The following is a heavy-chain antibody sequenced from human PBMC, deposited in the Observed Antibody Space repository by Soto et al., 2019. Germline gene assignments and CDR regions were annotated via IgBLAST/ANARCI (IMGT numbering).Heavy chain of an antibody. CDR2: IYYSGST. CDR1: GGSISSGGYY. Sequence: QVQLQESGPGLVKPSQTLSLTCTVSGGSISSGGYYWSWIRQHPGKGLEWIGYIYYSGSTYYNSSLKRRVTISVDTYKNPFSQKLSSVTAADTAVYYCARVWDSCGPNLDYCGQGTLVTVSS. D-gene: IGHD3-22*01. J-gene: IGHJ4*02. CDR3: ARVWDSCGPNLDY. V-gene: IGHV4-31*03.